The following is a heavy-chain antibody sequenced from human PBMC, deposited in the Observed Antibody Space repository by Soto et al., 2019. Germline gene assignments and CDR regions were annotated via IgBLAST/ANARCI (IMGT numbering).Heavy chain of an antibody. V-gene: IGHV3-53*04. CDR1: GFTVSSNY. D-gene: IGHD2-2*01. CDR3: AREGHCSSTSCYVESAFDI. Sequence: GGSLRLSCAASGFTVSSNYMSWVRQAPGKGLEWVSVIYSGGSTYYADSVKGRFTISRHNSKNTLYLQMNSLRAEDTAVYYCAREGHCSSTSCYVESAFDIWGQGTMVTVSS. CDR2: IYSGGST. J-gene: IGHJ3*02.